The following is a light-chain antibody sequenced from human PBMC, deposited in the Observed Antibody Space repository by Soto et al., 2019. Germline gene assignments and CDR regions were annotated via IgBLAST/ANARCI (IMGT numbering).Light chain of an antibody. CDR1: SSDVGGYNY. CDR2: DVS. CDR3: SSYTSSSTLYV. V-gene: IGLV2-14*01. J-gene: IGLJ1*01. Sequence: QSALTHPASGSGPHGELLPISYTGTSSDVGGYNYVSWYQQHPGKAPKLMIYDVSNRPSGVSNRFSGSKSGNTASLTISGLQAEDEADYYCSSYTSSSTLYVFGTGTKVTVL.